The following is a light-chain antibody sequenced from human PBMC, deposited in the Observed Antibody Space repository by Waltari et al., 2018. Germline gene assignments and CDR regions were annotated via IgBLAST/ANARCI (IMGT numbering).Light chain of an antibody. V-gene: IGKV1-5*01. J-gene: IGKJ4*01. Sequence: DIQMTQSPSTLSASVGDRVTITCRASQSISSWLAWYQQKPGKAPKLLIYDASSLESGVPSRFSGSGSGTEFTLTISSLQPDDFATYYCQQYDNLHRLTFGGGTKVQIK. CDR3: QQYDNLHRLT. CDR2: DAS. CDR1: QSISSW.